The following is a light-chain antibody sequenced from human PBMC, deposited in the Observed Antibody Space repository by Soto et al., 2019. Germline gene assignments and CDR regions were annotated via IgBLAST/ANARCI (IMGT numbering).Light chain of an antibody. CDR1: QSVISDF. V-gene: IGKV3-20*01. CDR3: QQTFHSPRT. J-gene: IGKJ2*01. Sequence: EIVLTQSPGTLSLSPGETASLSCRASQSVISDFLAWYQQTRGQPPRLLIYDASKRATGIPARFSGSGSVTAFTLTISRVEAEDSAVYYCQQTFHSPRTFGQGTRLEIK. CDR2: DAS.